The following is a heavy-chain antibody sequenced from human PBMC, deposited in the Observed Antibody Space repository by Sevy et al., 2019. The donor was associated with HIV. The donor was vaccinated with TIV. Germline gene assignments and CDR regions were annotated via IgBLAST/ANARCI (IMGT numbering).Heavy chain of an antibody. J-gene: IGHJ6*03. CDR2: ISGSGTRT. D-gene: IGHD3-22*01. Sequence: GGSLRLSCAVSGFSFDSYGMTWVRQAPGKGLELVSGISGSGTRTYYADSVKGRFIISRDNSKNTLYLQMNSLRSEDTAIYYLAKGGGGHYDPDEIGYYFYYYNMDVWGKGTTVTVSS. CDR1: GFSFDSYG. V-gene: IGHV3-23*01. CDR3: AKGGGGHYDPDEIGYYFYYYNMDV.